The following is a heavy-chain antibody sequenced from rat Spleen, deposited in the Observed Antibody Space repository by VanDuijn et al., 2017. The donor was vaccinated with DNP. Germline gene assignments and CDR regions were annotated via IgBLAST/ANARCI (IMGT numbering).Heavy chain of an antibody. CDR3: VRPLGYSSYGFAY. D-gene: IGHD1-2*01. J-gene: IGHJ3*01. V-gene: IGHV5-25*01. CDR2: ISTGGGNT. CDR1: GFTFSNYY. Sequence: EVQLVESGGGLVQPGRSMKLSCAASGFTFSNYYMAWVRQAPTKGLEWVAAISTGGGNTYYRDSVKGRFTISRDNAKDTLYLQGDSLRSEDTATYYCVRPLGYSSYGFAYWGQGTLVTVSS.